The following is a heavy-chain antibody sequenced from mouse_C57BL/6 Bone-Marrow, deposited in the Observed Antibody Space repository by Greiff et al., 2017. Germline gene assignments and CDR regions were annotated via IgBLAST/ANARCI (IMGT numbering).Heavy chain of an antibody. CDR3: AREGVLLRLYYFDY. CDR2: INPNYGTT. V-gene: IGHV1-39*01. CDR1: GYSFTDYN. J-gene: IGHJ2*01. D-gene: IGHD1-1*01. Sequence: QLQQSGPELVKPGASVKISCKASGYSFTDYNMNWVKQSNGKSLEWIGVINPNYGTTSYNQKFKGKATLTVDQSSSTAYMQLNSLTSEDSAVYYCAREGVLLRLYYFDYWGQGTTLTVSS.